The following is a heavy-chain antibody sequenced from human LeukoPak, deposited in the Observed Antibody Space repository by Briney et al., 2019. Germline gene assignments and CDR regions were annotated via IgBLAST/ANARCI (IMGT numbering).Heavy chain of an antibody. CDR2: IYPGDSDT. CDR3: ARPQFGEGENWFDP. V-gene: IGHV5-51*01. Sequence: GGSLKVSRKGSGYSFTSYWIGWVRPMPGKGPEWVGIIYPGDSDTRYSPSFQGQVTISADKSISTAYLQWSSLKASDTAMYYCARPQFGEGENWFDPWGQGTLVTVSS. D-gene: IGHD3-10*01. J-gene: IGHJ5*02. CDR1: GYSFTSYW.